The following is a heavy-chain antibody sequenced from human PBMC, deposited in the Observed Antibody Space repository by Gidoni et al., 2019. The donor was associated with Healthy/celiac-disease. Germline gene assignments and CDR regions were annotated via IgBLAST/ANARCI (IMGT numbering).Heavy chain of an antibody. CDR3: ARDWDYDSSGYRFDY. CDR1: GFTFRRYS. Sequence: EVQLVESGGGLVKPGGSLRLSCAASGFTFRRYSRNWVRQAPGKGLEWVSSISSSSSYIYYADSVKGRFTISRDNAKNSLYLQMNSLRAEDTAVYYCARDWDYDSSGYRFDYWGQGTLVTVSS. V-gene: IGHV3-21*01. D-gene: IGHD3-22*01. CDR2: ISSSSSYI. J-gene: IGHJ4*02.